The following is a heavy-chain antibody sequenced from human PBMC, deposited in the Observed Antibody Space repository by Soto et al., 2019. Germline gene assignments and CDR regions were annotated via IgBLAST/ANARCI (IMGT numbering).Heavy chain of an antibody. V-gene: IGHV4-39*01. CDR1: GGSISSSTYY. Sequence: PSETLSLTCTVSGGSISSSTYYWGWIRQPPGKGLEWIGSIYYSGSTYYNPSLKSRVTISVDTSKNQFSLKLSSVTAADTAVYYCANSYGDYVSYWGQGPLVTVS. CDR3: ANSYGDYVSY. J-gene: IGHJ4*02. CDR2: IYYSGST. D-gene: IGHD4-17*01.